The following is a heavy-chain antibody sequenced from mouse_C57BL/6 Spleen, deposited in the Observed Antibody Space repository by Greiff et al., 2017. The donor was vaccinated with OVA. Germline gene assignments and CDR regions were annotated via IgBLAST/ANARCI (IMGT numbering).Heavy chain of an antibody. D-gene: IGHD1-1*01. CDR2: INPNYGTT. CDR1: GYSFTDYN. Sequence: QLQQSLPDLVKPGSSVKISCKASGYSFTDYNMNWVKQSNGKSLEWIGVINPNYGTTSYNQKFKGKATLTVDQSSSTAYMQLNSLTSEDSAVYYCARQTTVVATDFDYWGQGTTLTVSS. J-gene: IGHJ2*01. V-gene: IGHV1-39*01. CDR3: ARQTTVVATDFDY.